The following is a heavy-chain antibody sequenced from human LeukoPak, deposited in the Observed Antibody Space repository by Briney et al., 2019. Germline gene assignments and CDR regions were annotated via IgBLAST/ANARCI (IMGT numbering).Heavy chain of an antibody. D-gene: IGHD6-6*01. V-gene: IGHV4-4*07. Sequence: SETLSLTCTVSGGSISNYYWSWIRQAAGKGREWIGRIYSSGNTNYNPSLKSRVTMSIDRSKNRFSLKLSSATAADTAVYYCARESYSSSTSGLHYWGQGTLVTVSS. CDR1: GGSISNYY. CDR3: ARESYSSSTSGLHY. J-gene: IGHJ4*02. CDR2: IYSSGNT.